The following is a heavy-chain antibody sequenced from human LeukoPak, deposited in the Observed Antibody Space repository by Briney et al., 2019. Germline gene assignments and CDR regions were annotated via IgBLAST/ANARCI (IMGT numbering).Heavy chain of an antibody. D-gene: IGHD5-18*01. J-gene: IGHJ4*02. V-gene: IGHV3-21*01. CDR3: SPYSYGYGTFDY. CDR1: GFTFSSYS. CDR2: ISSSSSYI. Sequence: PGGSLGLSCAASGFTFSSYSMNWVRQAPGKGLEWVSSISSSSSYIYYADSVKGRFTISRDNAKNSLYLQMNSLRAEDTAVYYCSPYSYGYGTFDYWGQGTLVTVSS.